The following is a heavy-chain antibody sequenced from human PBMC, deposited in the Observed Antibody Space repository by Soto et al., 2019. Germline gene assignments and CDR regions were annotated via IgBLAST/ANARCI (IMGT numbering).Heavy chain of an antibody. CDR3: AVGATMGGDYYYYYGMDV. V-gene: IGHV3-30*03. CDR2: ISYDGSNK. D-gene: IGHD1-26*01. Sequence: GGSLRLSCAASGFTFSSYGMHWVRQAPGEGLEWVAVISYDGSNKYYADSVKGRFTISRDNSKNTLYLQMNSLRAEDTAVYYCAVGATMGGDYYYYYGMDVWGQGTTVTVSS. CDR1: GFTFSSYG. J-gene: IGHJ6*02.